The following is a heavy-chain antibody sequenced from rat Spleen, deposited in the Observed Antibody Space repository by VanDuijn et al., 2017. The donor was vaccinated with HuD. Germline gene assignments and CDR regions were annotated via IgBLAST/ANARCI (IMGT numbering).Heavy chain of an antibody. V-gene: IGHV5-25*01. CDR3: AKDYFDY. CDR2: ISPGGGNT. J-gene: IGHJ2*01. CDR1: GFTFSSFP. Sequence: EVQLVETGGGLVQPGRSMKLSCAASGFTFSSFPMAWVRQAPTKGLEWVTSISPGGGNTYYRDSVKGRFTVSRHDAKSTLYLQMDSLRSEDTATYYCAKDYFDYWGQGVMVTVSS.